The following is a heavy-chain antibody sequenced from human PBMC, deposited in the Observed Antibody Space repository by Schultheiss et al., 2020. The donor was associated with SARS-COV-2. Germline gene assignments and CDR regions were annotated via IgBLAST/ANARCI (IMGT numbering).Heavy chain of an antibody. CDR1: GGSISSYY. Sequence: SETLSLTCTVSGGSISSYYWSWIRQPPGKGLEWIGYIYYSGSTNYNPSLKSRVTISVDKSKNQFSLKLSSVTAADTAVYYCARSNRAAAVNWFDPWCQGTLVTVSS. J-gene: IGHJ5*02. CDR3: ARSNRAAAVNWFDP. V-gene: IGHV4-59*12. CDR2: IYYSGST. D-gene: IGHD6-13*01.